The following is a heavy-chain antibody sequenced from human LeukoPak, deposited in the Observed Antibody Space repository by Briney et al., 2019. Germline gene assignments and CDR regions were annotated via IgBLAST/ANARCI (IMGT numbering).Heavy chain of an antibody. CDR2: INWSGVST. CDR3: AKGKDTLNPYWYFDV. Sequence: PGGSLRLSCAASGFSFDDYAMSWVRQAPGKGLEWVSGINWSGVSTGYADSVKGRFTISRDSTKNSLFLQLNSLRAEDTAFYYCAKGKDTLNPYWYFDVWGRGTLVSVSS. J-gene: IGHJ2*01. D-gene: IGHD5-18*01. V-gene: IGHV3-20*04. CDR1: GFSFDDYA.